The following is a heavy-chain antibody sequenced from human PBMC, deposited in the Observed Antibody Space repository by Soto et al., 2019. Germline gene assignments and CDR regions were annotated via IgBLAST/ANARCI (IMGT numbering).Heavy chain of an antibody. D-gene: IGHD6-25*01. CDR2: IYYSGST. V-gene: IGHV4-59*08. CDR3: ARRSGINWYFDL. J-gene: IGHJ2*01. Sequence: QVQLQESGPGLVKPSETLSLTCTVSGDSINSYYWSWIRQPPGKGLEWIGYIYYSGSTNYNPSLTSRLTISVDTSKNQFSLNLSSVTAADTAVYYCARRSGINWYFDLWGRGTLVTVSS. CDR1: GDSINSYY.